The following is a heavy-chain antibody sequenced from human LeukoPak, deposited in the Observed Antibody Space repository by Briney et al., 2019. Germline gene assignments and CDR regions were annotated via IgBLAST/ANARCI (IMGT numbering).Heavy chain of an antibody. D-gene: IGHD6-13*01. CDR3: ARLSGSSWYSSLDY. CDR2: INHSGST. V-gene: IGHV4-34*01. CDR1: GGSFSGYY. J-gene: IGHJ4*02. Sequence: SETLSLTCAVYGGSFSGYYWSWIRQPPGKGLEWIGEINHSGSTNYNPSLKSRVTISVDTSKNQFSLKLSSVTAADTAVYYCARLSGSSWYSSLDYWGQGTLVTVSS.